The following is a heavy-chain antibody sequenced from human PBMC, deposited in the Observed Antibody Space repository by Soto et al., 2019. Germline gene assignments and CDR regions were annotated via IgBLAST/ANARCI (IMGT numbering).Heavy chain of an antibody. Sequence: ASVKVSCKASGYTFTSYAMDWVRQAPGQRLEWMGWIDAGNGNTKYSQKFQGRVTITRDTSASTAYMELSSLRSEDTAVYYCARAGYSSGWYEWYFDLWGRGTLVTVSS. V-gene: IGHV1-3*01. CDR2: IDAGNGNT. D-gene: IGHD6-19*01. CDR1: GYTFTSYA. J-gene: IGHJ2*01. CDR3: ARAGYSSGWYEWYFDL.